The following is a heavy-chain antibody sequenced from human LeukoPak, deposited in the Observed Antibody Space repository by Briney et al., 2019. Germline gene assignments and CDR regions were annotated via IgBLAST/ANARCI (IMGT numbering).Heavy chain of an antibody. CDR1: GFTFDDYA. CDR3: AKDKGSSWYPYDAFAI. J-gene: IGHJ3*02. V-gene: IGHV3-9*03. CDR2: ISWNSGSI. D-gene: IGHD6-13*01. Sequence: GGSLRLSCAASGFTFDDYAMHWVRQAPGKGLEWVSGISWNSGSIGYADSVKGRFTISRDNAKNSLYLQMNSLRAEDMALYYCAKDKGSSWYPYDAFAIWGQGTMVTVSS.